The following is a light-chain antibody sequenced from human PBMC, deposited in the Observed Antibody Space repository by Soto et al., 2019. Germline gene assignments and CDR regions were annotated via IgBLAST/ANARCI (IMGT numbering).Light chain of an antibody. CDR1: SGHSSYA. J-gene: IGLJ3*02. CDR2: LNSDGSH. V-gene: IGLV4-69*01. Sequence: QPVLTQSPSASASLGASVKLTCTLSSGHSSYAIAWHQQQPEKGPRYLMKLNSDGSHSKGDGIPDRFSGSSSGAERYLTISTLQSDDEADYYCQTWGTGIWVFGRGTKVTVL. CDR3: QTWGTGIWV.